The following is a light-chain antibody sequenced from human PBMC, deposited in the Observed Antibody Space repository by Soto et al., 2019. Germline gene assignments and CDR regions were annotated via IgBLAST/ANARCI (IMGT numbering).Light chain of an antibody. Sequence: EIVMTQSPATLSVSLGERATLSCRASQSVNSNLAWYQQKPGQAPRVLIYGASTRATGIPGRFSGSGSGTEFTLTISSLQSEDFAVYYCQQYYNWPLYTFGQGTKLEIK. V-gene: IGKV3-15*01. CDR2: GAS. CDR1: QSVNSN. J-gene: IGKJ2*01. CDR3: QQYYNWPLYT.